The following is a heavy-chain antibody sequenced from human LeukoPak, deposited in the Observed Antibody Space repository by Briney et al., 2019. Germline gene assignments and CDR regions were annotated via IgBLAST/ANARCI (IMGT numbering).Heavy chain of an antibody. V-gene: IGHV1-69*05. J-gene: IGHJ3*02. D-gene: IGHD3-22*01. CDR2: IIPIFGTA. CDR3: ARTIPNNYYDSSGYYGDAFDI. Sequence: SVKVSCKASGGTLSSYAISWVRQAPGQGLEWMGGIIPIFGTANYAQKLQGRVTITTDESTSTAYMELSSLRSEDTAVYYCARTIPNNYYDSSGYYGDAFDIWGQGTMVTVSS. CDR1: GGTLSSYA.